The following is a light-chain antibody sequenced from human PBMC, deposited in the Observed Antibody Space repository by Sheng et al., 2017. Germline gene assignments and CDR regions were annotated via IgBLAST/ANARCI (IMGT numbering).Light chain of an antibody. V-gene: IGLV2-14*03. CDR2: DVT. CDR1: SSDVDDYKY. Sequence: QSALTQPASVSGSPGQSITLSCTGTSSDVDDYKYVSWYQQHPGRAPKLMIYDVTSRPSGVSNRFSGSKSGNTASLTISGLQAEDEAEYFCSSYTNSRLVVFGGGTKLIVL. CDR3: SSYTNSRLVV. J-gene: IGLJ2*01.